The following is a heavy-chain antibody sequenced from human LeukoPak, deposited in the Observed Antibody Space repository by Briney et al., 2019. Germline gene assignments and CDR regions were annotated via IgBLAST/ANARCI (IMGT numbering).Heavy chain of an antibody. D-gene: IGHD3-22*01. CDR2: INPNSGGT. CDR1: RYTFTGYY. J-gene: IGHJ4*02. Sequence: ASVKVSCKASRYTFTGYYMHWLRQAPGQGLEWMGWINPNSGGTNYAQKFQGRVTMTRDTSISTAYMELSRLRSDDTAVYYCARSPLYYYDSSGYYSYWGQGTLVTVSS. CDR3: ARSPLYYYDSSGYYSY. V-gene: IGHV1-2*02.